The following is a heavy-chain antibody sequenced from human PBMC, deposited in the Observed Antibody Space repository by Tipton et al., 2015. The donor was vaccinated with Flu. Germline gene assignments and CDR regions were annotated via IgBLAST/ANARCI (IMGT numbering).Heavy chain of an antibody. J-gene: IGHJ4*02. CDR2: IYTTGST. V-gene: IGHV4-4*07. Sequence: GLVKPSGTLSLICSVSDGSISGYHWNWIHQFAGKALEWIGRIYTTGSTTYNPSLKSRVTISLDTSKNQFSLKLSSVTAADTAVYYCSRDFCSGGFCYPDYWGQGTLVTVSS. CDR1: DGSISGYH. CDR3: SRDFCSGGFCYPDY. D-gene: IGHD2-15*01.